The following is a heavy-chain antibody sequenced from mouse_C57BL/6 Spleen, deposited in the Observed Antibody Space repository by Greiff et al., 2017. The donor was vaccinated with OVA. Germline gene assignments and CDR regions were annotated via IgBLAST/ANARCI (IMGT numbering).Heavy chain of an antibody. CDR1: GFSLTSYG. Sequence: QVQLKESGPGLVQPSQSLSISCTASGFSLTSYGVHWVRQSPGKGLEWLGVIWSGGSTDYNAALISRRSISKDNSKSQVFFKMHSLQADDTAIYYCARNVGVTSYFDYWGQGTTLTVSS. CDR3: ARNVGVTSYFDY. J-gene: IGHJ2*01. CDR2: IWSGGST. V-gene: IGHV2-2*01. D-gene: IGHD2-2*01.